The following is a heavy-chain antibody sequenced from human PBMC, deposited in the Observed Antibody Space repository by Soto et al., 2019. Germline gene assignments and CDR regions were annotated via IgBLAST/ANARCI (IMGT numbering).Heavy chain of an antibody. CDR2: ISYDGSNK. D-gene: IGHD1-26*01. CDR1: GFTFSSYG. Sequence: GGSLRLSCAASGFTFSSYGMHWVRQAPGKGLEWVAVISYDGSNKYYADSVKGRFTISRDNSENTLYLQMNSLRAEDTAVYYCAKDVVVGATTGLGDYYYYYGMDVWGQGTTVTVSS. J-gene: IGHJ6*02. CDR3: AKDVVVGATTGLGDYYYYYGMDV. V-gene: IGHV3-30*18.